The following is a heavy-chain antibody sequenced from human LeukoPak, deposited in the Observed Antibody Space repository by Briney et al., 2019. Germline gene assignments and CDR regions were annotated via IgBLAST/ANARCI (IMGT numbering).Heavy chain of an antibody. D-gene: IGHD2-2*02. CDR1: GGSISSGGYY. J-gene: IGHJ6*02. CDR2: IYYSGST. V-gene: IGHV4-31*03. Sequence: SQTLSLTCTVSGGSISSGGYYWSWIRQHPGKGLEWIGYIYYSGSTYYNPSLKSRVTISVDTSKNQFSLTLSSVTAADTAVYYCARDRWVVVVPAAIPYYYYYGMDVWGQGTTVTVSS. CDR3: ARDRWVVVVPAAIPYYYYYGMDV.